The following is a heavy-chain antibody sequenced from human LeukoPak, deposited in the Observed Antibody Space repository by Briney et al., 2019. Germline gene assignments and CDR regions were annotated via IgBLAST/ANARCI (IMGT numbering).Heavy chain of an antibody. D-gene: IGHD4-17*01. Sequence: PGRSLRPSCAAAGFTFSSYSMNWVRQAPGNGLEWVSYISSSSSTIYYADSVKGRFTISRDNAKNSLYLQMNSLRAEDTAVYYCARDPNGDYIGAFEIWGQGTMVTVSS. CDR3: ARDPNGDYIGAFEI. J-gene: IGHJ3*02. CDR1: GFTFSSYS. CDR2: ISSSSSTI. V-gene: IGHV3-48*01.